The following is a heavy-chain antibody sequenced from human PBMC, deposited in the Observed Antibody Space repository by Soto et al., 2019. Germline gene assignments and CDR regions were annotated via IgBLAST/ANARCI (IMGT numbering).Heavy chain of an antibody. J-gene: IGHJ4*02. CDR3: ASWGMTSVTTVVG. Sequence: GGSLRLSCAASGFTFSSYGMHWVRQAPGKGLEWVAVIWYDGSNKYYADSVKGRFTISRDNSKNTLYLQMNSLRAEDTAVYYCASWGMTSVTTVVGWGQGTLVTVSS. D-gene: IGHD4-17*01. V-gene: IGHV3-33*01. CDR1: GFTFSSYG. CDR2: IWYDGSNK.